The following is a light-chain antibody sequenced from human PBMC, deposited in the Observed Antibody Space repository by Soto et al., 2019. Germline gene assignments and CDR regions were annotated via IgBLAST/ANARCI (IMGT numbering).Light chain of an antibody. V-gene: IGLV2-14*01. CDR2: EVS. J-gene: IGLJ3*02. CDR1: SSDVGGYNF. CDR3: SSHTSTNARV. Sequence: QSVLTQPASVSGSPGQSITISCTGTSSDVGGYNFVSWYQQHPGKAPKLMIYEVSNRPSGVSNRFSGSKSGNTASLTISGLQADDEADYYCSSHTSTNARVFGGGTKLTVL.